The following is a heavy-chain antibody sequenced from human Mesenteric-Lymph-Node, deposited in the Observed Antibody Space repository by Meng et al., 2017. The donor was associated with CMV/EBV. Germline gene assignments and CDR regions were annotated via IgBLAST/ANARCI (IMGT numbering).Heavy chain of an antibody. Sequence: GESLKISCAASGFTFSRFAMYWVRQAPGKGLDWVAGISGSGSTTKYAASVEGRFTISRDNSKDTLYLQMNSLRAEDMALYYCAKDRGPYYYYGMDVWGQGTTVTVSS. CDR3: AKDRGPYYYYGMDV. CDR1: GFTFSRFA. CDR2: ISGSGSTT. J-gene: IGHJ6*02. V-gene: IGHV3-23*01.